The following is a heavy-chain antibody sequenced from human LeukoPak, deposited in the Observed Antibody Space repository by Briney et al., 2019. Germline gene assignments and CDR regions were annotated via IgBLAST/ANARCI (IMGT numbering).Heavy chain of an antibody. Sequence: KPSETLSLTCTVPGGSISSYYWSWIRQPPGKGLEWIGYIYYSGSTNYNPSLKSRVTISVDTSKNQFSLKLSSVTAADTAVYYCARGIRYYDFWSGQGYYYYYMDVWGKGTTVTVSS. J-gene: IGHJ6*03. V-gene: IGHV4-59*01. D-gene: IGHD3-3*01. CDR1: GGSISSYY. CDR2: IYYSGST. CDR3: ARGIRYYDFWSGQGYYYYYMDV.